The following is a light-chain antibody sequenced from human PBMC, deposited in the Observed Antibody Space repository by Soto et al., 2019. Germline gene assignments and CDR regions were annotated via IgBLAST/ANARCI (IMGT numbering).Light chain of an antibody. V-gene: IGLV2-8*01. CDR2: EVS. Sequence: QSALTQPPSASGSPGQSVTISCTGTSSDVGGYNYVSWYQQHPGKAPKLLIYEVSKRPSGVPDRFSGSKSGKTASLTVSGLQAEDEADYYCSSYAGSNLRVLGGGTKLTVL. J-gene: IGLJ2*01. CDR3: SSYAGSNLRV. CDR1: SSDVGGYNY.